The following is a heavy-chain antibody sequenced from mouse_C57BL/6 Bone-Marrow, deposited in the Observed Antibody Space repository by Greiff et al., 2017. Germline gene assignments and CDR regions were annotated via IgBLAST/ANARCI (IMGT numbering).Heavy chain of an antibody. CDR3: AKGGDYVGDY. V-gene: IGHV1-59*01. D-gene: IGHD2-13*01. J-gene: IGHJ2*01. CDR2: IDPSDSYT. Sequence: QVQLQQPGAELVMPGASVKLSCKASGYTFTSYWMHWVKQRPGQGLEWIGVIDPSDSYTNYNQKFKGKATLTVDTSSSTAYMQLSSLTSEDSAVYYCAKGGDYVGDYWGQGTTLTVSS. CDR1: GYTFTSYW.